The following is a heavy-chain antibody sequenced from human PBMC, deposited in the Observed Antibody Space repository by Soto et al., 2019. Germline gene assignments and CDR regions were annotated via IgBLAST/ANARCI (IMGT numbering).Heavy chain of an antibody. CDR1: GGSISSGGYY. Sequence: QVQLQESGPGLVKPSQTLSLTCTVSGGSISSGGYYWSWIRQHPGKGLEWIGYIYYSGSTYYNPSLKSRVTIPVDTSKNQFSLRLSSVTAADTAVYYCARDRLTMVRGVIVRSGMDVWGQGTTVTVSS. CDR2: IYYSGST. D-gene: IGHD3-10*01. V-gene: IGHV4-31*03. CDR3: ARDRLTMVRGVIVRSGMDV. J-gene: IGHJ6*02.